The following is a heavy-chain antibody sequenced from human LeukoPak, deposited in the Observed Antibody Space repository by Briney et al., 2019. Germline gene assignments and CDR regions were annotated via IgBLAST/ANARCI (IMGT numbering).Heavy chain of an antibody. CDR1: GFTFSEYA. D-gene: IGHD3-3*01. Sequence: PGGSLRLSCAASGFTFSEYAMHWARQAPGKGREWVAVMSYDGRQEYYGDSVKGRFTISRDNPKNTLYLQMNSLRDDDTAVYYCARVFLERLTSGYFDNWGQGTLVTVSP. CDR3: ARVFLERLTSGYFDN. V-gene: IGHV3-30-3*01. CDR2: MSYDGRQE. J-gene: IGHJ4*02.